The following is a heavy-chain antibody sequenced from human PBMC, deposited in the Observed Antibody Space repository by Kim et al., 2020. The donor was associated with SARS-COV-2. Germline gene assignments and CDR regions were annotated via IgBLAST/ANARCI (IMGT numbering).Heavy chain of an antibody. D-gene: IGHD3-16*01. Sequence: GGSLRLSCAASGFNFKNYGMHWVRQAPGKGLEWVALISYEGSKKYYADSLKGRFTISRDSSKNTLFLQMNSLRPEDTALYFCAKVKSYFMITYVGESGGMYVWGRGNTDSVST. CDR2: ISYEGSKK. J-gene: IGHJ6*04. V-gene: IGHV3-30*18. CDR1: GFNFKNYG. CDR3: AKVKSYFMITYVGESGGMYV.